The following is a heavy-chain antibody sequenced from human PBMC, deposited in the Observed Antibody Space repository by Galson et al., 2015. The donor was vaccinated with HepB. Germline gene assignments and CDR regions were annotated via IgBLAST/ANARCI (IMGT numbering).Heavy chain of an antibody. D-gene: IGHD2-15*01. CDR2: ISAYNGNT. Sequence: SVKVSCKASGYTFTSYGISWVRQAPGQGLEWMGWISAYNGNTNYAQKLQGRVTMTTDTSTSTAYMELRSLRSDDTAVYYCARDRPQDIVVVVAATRYYYGMDVWGQGTTVTVSS. J-gene: IGHJ6*02. CDR3: ARDRPQDIVVVVAATRYYYGMDV. V-gene: IGHV1-18*01. CDR1: GYTFTSYG.